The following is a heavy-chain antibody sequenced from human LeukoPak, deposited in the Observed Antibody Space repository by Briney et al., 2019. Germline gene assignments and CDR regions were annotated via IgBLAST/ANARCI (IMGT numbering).Heavy chain of an antibody. V-gene: IGHV3-23*01. J-gene: IGHJ4*02. CDR3: AGYIAAAAIDY. Sequence: GGSLSLSCAASGFTFSSYAMSGVGQAPGKGLEWVSAISGSGGSTYYADSVKGRFTISRDNSKNTLYLQMNSLRAEDTAVYYCAGYIAAAAIDYWGQGTLVTVSS. CDR1: GFTFSSYA. D-gene: IGHD6-13*01. CDR2: ISGSGGST.